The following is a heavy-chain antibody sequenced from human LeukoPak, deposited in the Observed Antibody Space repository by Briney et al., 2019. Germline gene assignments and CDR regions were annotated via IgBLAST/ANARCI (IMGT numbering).Heavy chain of an antibody. CDR3: AREGLTTTPNNALDI. J-gene: IGHJ3*02. Sequence: GGSLRLYCAASGFTFSSYGMHWVRQAPGKGLEWVAVIWYDEKKKYYGDSVKGRFTISRDNFKSTLYLQMNSLRVEDTAVYYCAREGLTTTPNNALDIWGQGTMVTVSS. V-gene: IGHV3-33*01. CDR2: IWYDEKKK. CDR1: GFTFSSYG. D-gene: IGHD4-11*01.